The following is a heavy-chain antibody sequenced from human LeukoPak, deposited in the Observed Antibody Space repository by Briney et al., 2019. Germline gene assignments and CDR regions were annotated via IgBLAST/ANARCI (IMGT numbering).Heavy chain of an antibody. J-gene: IGHJ4*02. CDR3: ARSEYSSSWSLYYFDY. V-gene: IGHV3-21*01. Sequence: PGGSLRLSCAASGFTFSSYSMSWVRQAPGKGLEWVSSISSSSSYIYYADSAKGRFTISRDNAKNSLYLQMNSLRAEDTAVYYCARSEYSSSWSLYYFDYWGQGTLVTVSS. D-gene: IGHD6-13*01. CDR2: ISSSSSYI. CDR1: GFTFSSYS.